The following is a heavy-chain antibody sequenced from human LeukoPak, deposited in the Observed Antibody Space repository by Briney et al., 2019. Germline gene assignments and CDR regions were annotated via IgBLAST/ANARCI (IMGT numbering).Heavy chain of an antibody. CDR3: ARDYDGNLEY. D-gene: IGHD4-23*01. CDR2: IEQDGSTK. Sequence: GGSLRLSCGASGFTFNIYWMACVRQAPGKGLEWVANIEQDGSTKYYADSVKGRITISRDNAKNSLYLQMNSLRAEDTAVYYCARDYDGNLEYWGQGTPVTVSS. V-gene: IGHV3-7*01. CDR1: GFTFNIYW. J-gene: IGHJ4*02.